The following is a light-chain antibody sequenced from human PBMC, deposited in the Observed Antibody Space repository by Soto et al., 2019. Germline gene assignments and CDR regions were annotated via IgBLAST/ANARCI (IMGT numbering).Light chain of an antibody. V-gene: IGKV3-15*01. CDR3: QQYNNWLT. J-gene: IGKJ4*01. Sequence: EILMTQSPATLSVSPGERATLSCRASQSVSSNLAWYQQKPGQAPRLLIYGTSTRATGIPARFSGSGSGTEFTLTISSLPSEDFAVYYCQQYNNWLTFGGGTKVEIK. CDR2: GTS. CDR1: QSVSSN.